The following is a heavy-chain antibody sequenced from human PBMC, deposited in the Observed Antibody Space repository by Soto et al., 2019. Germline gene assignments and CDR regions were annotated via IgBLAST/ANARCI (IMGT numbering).Heavy chain of an antibody. CDR2: ISSRGGDT. J-gene: IGHJ6*02. CDR1: GFPFSVYA. D-gene: IGHD3-3*01. CDR3: AKDLFPALSGKDYYYRLDV. V-gene: IGHV3-23*01. Sequence: GGSLRLSCAASGFPFSVYAMSWVRQAPGKGLQWVSVISSRGGDTYYADSVRGRFTISRDNSKSTMSLQMSSLRAEDTAIYFCAKDLFPALSGKDYYYRLDVWGPGTTVTVSS.